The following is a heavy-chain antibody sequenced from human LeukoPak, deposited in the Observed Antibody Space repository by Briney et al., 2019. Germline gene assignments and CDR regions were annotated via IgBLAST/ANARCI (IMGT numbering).Heavy chain of an antibody. V-gene: IGHV4-39*01. CDR3: ASLRIPGYSSGWSDNFDY. CDR1: GGSISSSSYY. D-gene: IGHD6-19*01. J-gene: IGHJ4*02. Sequence: SETLSLTCTVSGGSISSSSYYWGWIRQPPGKGLEWIGSIYYSGSTYYNPSLKSRVTISVDTSKNQFSLKLSSVTAADTAVYYCASLRIPGYSSGWSDNFDYWGQGTLVTVSS. CDR2: IYYSGST.